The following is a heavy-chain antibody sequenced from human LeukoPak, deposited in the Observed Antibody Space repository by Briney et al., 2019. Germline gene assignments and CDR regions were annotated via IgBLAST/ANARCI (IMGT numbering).Heavy chain of an antibody. CDR1: GFTFSSYA. CDR3: ARDYCSSTSCYQGIFDY. V-gene: IGHV3-30-3*01. D-gene: IGHD2-2*01. CDR2: ISYDGSNK. Sequence: PGRSLRLSCAASGFTFSSYAMHWVRQAPGKGLEWVAVISYDGSNKYYADSVKGRFTISRDNSKNTLYLQMNSLRAEDTAVYYCARDYCSSTSCYQGIFDYWGQGTLVTVSS. J-gene: IGHJ4*02.